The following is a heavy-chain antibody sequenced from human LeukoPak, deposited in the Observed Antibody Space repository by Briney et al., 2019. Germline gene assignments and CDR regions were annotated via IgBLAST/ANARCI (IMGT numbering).Heavy chain of an antibody. V-gene: IGHV1-46*01. CDR2: INPSGGST. CDR1: GYTFTSYY. CDR3: ATDTPYSSSWYP. D-gene: IGHD6-13*01. Sequence: ASVKVSCKASGYTFTSYYMHWVRQAPGQGLEWMGIINPSGGSTSYAQKFQGRVTMTEDTSTDTAYMKLSSLRSEDTAVYYCATDTPYSSSWYPWGQGTLVTVSS. J-gene: IGHJ5*02.